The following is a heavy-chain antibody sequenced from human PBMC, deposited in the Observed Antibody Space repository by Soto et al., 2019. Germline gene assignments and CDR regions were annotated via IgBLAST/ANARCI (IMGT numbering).Heavy chain of an antibody. J-gene: IGHJ4*02. Sequence: ASVKVSCKVSGYTLTELSMHWVRQAPGKGLEWMGGFDPEDGETIYAQKFQGRVTMTEDTSTDTAYMELSSLRSEDTAVYYCATPGSSSWDFDYWGQGTLVTVSS. V-gene: IGHV1-24*01. CDR1: GYTLTELS. CDR2: FDPEDGET. CDR3: ATPGSSSWDFDY. D-gene: IGHD6-13*01.